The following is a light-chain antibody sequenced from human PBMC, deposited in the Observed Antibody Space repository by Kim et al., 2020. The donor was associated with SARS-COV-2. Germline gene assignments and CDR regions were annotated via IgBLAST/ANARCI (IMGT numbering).Light chain of an antibody. Sequence: DVVLTQSPLSLPVTLGEPASISCRSSQSLLHSNGYNYLDWYLQKPGQSPQLLIYLGSDRASGVPDRFSGSGSGTDFTLKISRVEAEDVGVYYCMQTLRIPFTFGHGTQLEIK. CDR3: MQTLRIPFT. CDR1: QSLLHSNGYNY. CDR2: LGS. J-gene: IGKJ5*01. V-gene: IGKV2-28*01.